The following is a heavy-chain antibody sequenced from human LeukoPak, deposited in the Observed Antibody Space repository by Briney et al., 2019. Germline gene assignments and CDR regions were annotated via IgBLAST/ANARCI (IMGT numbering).Heavy chain of an antibody. Sequence: GSSVRVSSTASRDIFKKYGIFWGRQAPGQGLEWVGGIIPVLSIANNAETFQGRVTITADKGTSTAYMELSRLRSEDTAVYYCARGGWDGYNLDSWGRGTLVTVSS. CDR1: RDIFKKYG. D-gene: IGHD5-24*01. CDR3: ARGGWDGYNLDS. J-gene: IGHJ5*01. CDR2: IIPVLSIA. V-gene: IGHV1-69*04.